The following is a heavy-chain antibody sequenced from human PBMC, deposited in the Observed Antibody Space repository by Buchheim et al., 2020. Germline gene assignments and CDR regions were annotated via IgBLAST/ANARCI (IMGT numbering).Heavy chain of an antibody. V-gene: IGHV3-23*01. Sequence: EVQLLESGGGLVQPGGSLRLSCAASGFTFSSYAMSWVRQAPGKGLEWVSTISGSGVSTFYTDSVKGRFTISRDNSKNTLFLQRSSLRAGDTAVYYCARRAMTAVNNPDYWGQGTL. CDR1: GFTFSSYA. J-gene: IGHJ4*02. CDR3: ARRAMTAVNNPDY. CDR2: ISGSGVST. D-gene: IGHD1/OR15-1a*01.